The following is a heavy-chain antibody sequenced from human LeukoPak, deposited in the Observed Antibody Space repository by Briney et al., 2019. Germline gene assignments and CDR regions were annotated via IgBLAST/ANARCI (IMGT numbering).Heavy chain of an antibody. D-gene: IGHD6-13*01. J-gene: IGHJ6*02. CDR2: INPNSGGT. Sequence: ASVKVSCKASGYTFTGYYMHWVRQAPGQGLEWMGWINPNSGGTNYAQKFQGWVTMTRDTSISTACMELSRLRSDDTAVYYCARDLAAADYYYCYYGMDVWGQGTTVTVSS. V-gene: IGHV1-2*04. CDR1: GYTFTGYY. CDR3: ARDLAAADYYYCYYGMDV.